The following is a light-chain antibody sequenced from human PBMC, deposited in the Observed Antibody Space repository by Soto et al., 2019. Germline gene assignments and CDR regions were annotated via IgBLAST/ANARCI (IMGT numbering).Light chain of an antibody. CDR2: EAS. Sequence: IVLTQSPGTLSLSPGERATLSCRASQSVSSYLAWYQQKPGQAPRLLIYEASNRATGIPARFSGSGSGTDFTLTISSLESEDSAVYYCQQRSYWPPYTFGQGTKVDI. CDR1: QSVSSY. J-gene: IGKJ2*01. V-gene: IGKV3-11*01. CDR3: QQRSYWPPYT.